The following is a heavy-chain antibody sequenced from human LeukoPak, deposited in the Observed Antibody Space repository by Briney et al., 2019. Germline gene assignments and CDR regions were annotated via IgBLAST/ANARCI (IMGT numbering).Heavy chain of an antibody. Sequence: GGSLRLSCAASGFTFSNYWMHWVRQAPGKGLVWVSRVNNDGSATTYADSVRGRFTISRDNAKNTLYLQLNSLRAEDTAMYYCARVSAGSASFVGDVYWGQGALVTASS. CDR1: GFTFSNYW. CDR3: ARVSAGSASFVGDVY. D-gene: IGHD6-6*01. CDR2: VNNDGSAT. V-gene: IGHV3-74*03. J-gene: IGHJ4*02.